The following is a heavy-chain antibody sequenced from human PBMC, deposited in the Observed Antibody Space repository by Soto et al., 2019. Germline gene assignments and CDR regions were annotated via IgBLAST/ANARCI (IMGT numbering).Heavy chain of an antibody. CDR2: IYYSGST. Sequence: PAGTLSLTCSVSGVSINSCSYFWGWVRQRPGKGLEWIGSIYYSGSTYYNPSLRSRVTISVDTSKNQFSLKLSSVTAADTAVFYCARHYSSGSRNWFDTWGQGTLVTVSS. D-gene: IGHD6-19*01. CDR3: ARHYSSGSRNWFDT. CDR1: GVSINSCSYF. J-gene: IGHJ5*02. V-gene: IGHV4-39*01.